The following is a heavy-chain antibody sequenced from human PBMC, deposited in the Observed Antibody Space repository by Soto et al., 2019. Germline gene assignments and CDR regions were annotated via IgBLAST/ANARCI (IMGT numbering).Heavy chain of an antibody. J-gene: IGHJ6*03. D-gene: IGHD2-21*01. CDR2: IYYIGST. CDR1: GGSISSGGYY. Sequence: QVQLQESGPGLVKPSQTLSLTCTVSGGSISSGGYYWSWIRQHPGKGLEWIGYIYYIGSTNYKPSLKSRVTISVDTSKSQFSLKLSSVTAAYTAVYYCARVLWTPDYHYYMDVWGKGTTVTVSS. CDR3: ARVLWTPDYHYYMDV. V-gene: IGHV4-31*03.